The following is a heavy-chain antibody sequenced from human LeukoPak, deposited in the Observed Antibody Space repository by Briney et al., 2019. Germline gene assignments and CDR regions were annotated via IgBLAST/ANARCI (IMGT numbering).Heavy chain of an antibody. Sequence: ASVKVSCKASGYTFTSYGISWVRQAPGQGLEWMGWISAYNGNTNYAQKLQGRVTMTTDTSTSTAYMELRSLRSEDTAVYYCASGYYDSLAGYVLETFDYWGQGTLVTVSS. J-gene: IGHJ4*02. CDR1: GYTFTSYG. CDR2: ISAYNGNT. V-gene: IGHV1-18*01. CDR3: ASGYYDSLAGYVLETFDY. D-gene: IGHD3-22*01.